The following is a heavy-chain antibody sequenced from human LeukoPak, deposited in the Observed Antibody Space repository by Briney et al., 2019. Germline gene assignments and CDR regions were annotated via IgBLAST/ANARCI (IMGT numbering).Heavy chain of an antibody. Sequence: SETLSLTCTVSGGSISSYYWSWIRQPPGKGLEWIGYIYDSGSTNYNPSLKGRVTISVDTSKNQFSLKLSSVTAADTAVYYCACLTTADAFDIWGQGTMVTVSS. CDR3: ACLTTADAFDI. J-gene: IGHJ3*02. CDR2: IYDSGST. CDR1: GGSISSYY. V-gene: IGHV4-59*01. D-gene: IGHD3-22*01.